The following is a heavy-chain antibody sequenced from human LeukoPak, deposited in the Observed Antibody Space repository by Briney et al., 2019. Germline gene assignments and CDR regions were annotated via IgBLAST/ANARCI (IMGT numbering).Heavy chain of an antibody. CDR1: GFTFGAYC. J-gene: IGHJ4*02. CDR3: ARDAPYGDPDY. CDR2: IDSSATTI. Sequence: GGSLRLSCAASGFTFGAYCMSWVRQAPGKGLEWISYIDSSATTIYYADSVKGRFTISRDNAENSLYLEMNSLRAEDTAVYYCARDAPYGDPDYWGQGTLVTVSS. V-gene: IGHV3-11*04. D-gene: IGHD4-17*01.